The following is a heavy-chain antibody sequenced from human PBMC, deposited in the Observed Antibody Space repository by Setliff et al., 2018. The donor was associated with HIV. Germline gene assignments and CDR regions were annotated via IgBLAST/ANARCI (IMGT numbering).Heavy chain of an antibody. CDR2: IYYSGST. Sequence: SETLSLTCTVSGGSISSTTYYWGWIRQPPGKGLEWIGSIYYSGSTYYNPSLKSRVTISVDTSKNQFSLKLSSVTAADTAVYYCASITGSTIDYWGQGTLVTVSS. D-gene: IGHD1-7*01. J-gene: IGHJ4*02. CDR3: ASITGSTIDY. CDR1: GGSISSTTYY. V-gene: IGHV4-39*01.